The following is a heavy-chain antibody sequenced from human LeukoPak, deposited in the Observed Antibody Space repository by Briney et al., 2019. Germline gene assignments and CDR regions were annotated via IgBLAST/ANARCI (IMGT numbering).Heavy chain of an antibody. CDR3: ASWGAGGNS. Sequence: GGSLRLSCEASGFTLSTYWMNWVRQVPGKGLDWVAHINPDGSGKRYVDSVKGRFTIARDNADNSLYLQMNSLRAEDTAVYYCASWGAGGNSWGQGTLVTVSS. CDR2: INPDGSGK. V-gene: IGHV3-7*01. D-gene: IGHD3-16*01. J-gene: IGHJ4*02. CDR1: GFTLSTYW.